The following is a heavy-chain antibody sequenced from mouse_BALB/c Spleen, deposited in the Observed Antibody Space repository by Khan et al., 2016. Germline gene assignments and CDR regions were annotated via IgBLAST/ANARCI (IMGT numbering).Heavy chain of an antibody. CDR3: ARGMITTFDY. D-gene: IGHD2-4*01. CDR1: GYSITSDYA. V-gene: IGHV3-2*02. Sequence: QLVESGPGLVKPSQSLSLTCTVTGYSITSDYAWNWIRQFPGNKLEWMGYISYSNSTSYNPSLKSRISITRDTSKNQFFLQLNSVTTEDTATYYCARGMITTFDYWGQGTTLTVSS. J-gene: IGHJ2*01. CDR2: ISYSNST.